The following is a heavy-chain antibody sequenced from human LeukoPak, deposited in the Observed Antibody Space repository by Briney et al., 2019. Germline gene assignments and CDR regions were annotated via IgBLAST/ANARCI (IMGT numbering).Heavy chain of an antibody. J-gene: IGHJ4*02. Sequence: PGGSLRLSCAASGFTFRSHAMHWVRQAPGKGLEWVGVISYDGGNKDYADSLKGRFTISRDNSKNTLYLQMNSLRAEDTAVYYCAKYVACGGDCYFIDYWGQGTLVTVSS. V-gene: IGHV3-30-3*02. D-gene: IGHD2-21*02. CDR2: ISYDGGNK. CDR3: AKYVACGGDCYFIDY. CDR1: GFTFRSHA.